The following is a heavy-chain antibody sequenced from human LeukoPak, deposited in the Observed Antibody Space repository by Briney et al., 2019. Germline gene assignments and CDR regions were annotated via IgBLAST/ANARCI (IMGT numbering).Heavy chain of an antibody. Sequence: GGSLRLSCAVSGFTLTNHGVSWVRQAPGKGLEWVSGISGSGGTTYYADSVKGRFTISRDNSKNTLYLQMNSLRAEDTAVYYCAKNRRDIVATIFYFDCWGQGTLVTVSS. V-gene: IGHV3-23*01. D-gene: IGHD5-12*01. J-gene: IGHJ4*02. CDR3: AKNRRDIVATIFYFDC. CDR1: GFTLTNHG. CDR2: ISGSGGTT.